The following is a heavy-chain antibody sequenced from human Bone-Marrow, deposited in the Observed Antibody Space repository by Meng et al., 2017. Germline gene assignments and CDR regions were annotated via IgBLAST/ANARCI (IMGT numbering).Heavy chain of an antibody. D-gene: IGHD6-19*01. J-gene: IGHJ4*02. Sequence: ASVTVSCKVSGYTLTELSMHWVRQAPGQGLEWMGWINPNSGGTNYAQKFQGRVTMTRDTSISTAYMELSRLRADDTAVYYCARVASVAGGDYFDYWGQGTLVTVSS. CDR1: GYTLTELS. CDR2: INPNSGGT. CDR3: ARVASVAGGDYFDY. V-gene: IGHV1-2*02.